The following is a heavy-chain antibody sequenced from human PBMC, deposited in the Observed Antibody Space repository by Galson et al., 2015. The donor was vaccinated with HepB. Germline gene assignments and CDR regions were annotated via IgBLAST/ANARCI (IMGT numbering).Heavy chain of an antibody. J-gene: IGHJ6*03. V-gene: IGHV1-24*01. CDR1: GYTLTELS. Sequence: SVKVSCKVSGYTLTELSMHWVRQAPGKGLEWMGGFDPEDGETIYAQKFQGRVTMTEDTSTDTAYMELSSLRSEDTAVYYCATKGVEVAATYYYYYMDVWAKGPRSPSP. D-gene: IGHD2-15*01. CDR3: ATKGVEVAATYYYYYMDV. CDR2: FDPEDGET.